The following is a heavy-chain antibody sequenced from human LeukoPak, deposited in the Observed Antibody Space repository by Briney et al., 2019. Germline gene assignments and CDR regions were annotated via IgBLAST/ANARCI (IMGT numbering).Heavy chain of an antibody. CDR3: ARRFWDYYGVFDY. J-gene: IGHJ4*02. Sequence: SQTLSLTCAISGDSVSSNSAAWNWIRQSPSRGLEWLGRTYYRSKWYNDYAVSVKSRITINPDTSKNQFSLKLSSVTAADTAVYYCARRFWDYYGVFDYWGQGTLVTVSS. CDR1: GDSVSSNSAA. CDR2: TYYRSKWYN. D-gene: IGHD3-10*01. V-gene: IGHV6-1*01.